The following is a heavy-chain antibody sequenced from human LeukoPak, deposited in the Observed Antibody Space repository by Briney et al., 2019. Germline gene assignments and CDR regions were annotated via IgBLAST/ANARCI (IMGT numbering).Heavy chain of an antibody. D-gene: IGHD5-12*01. CDR1: GFTFDAYN. CDR2: ISWDGGVT. CDR3: AKSRGYGVIDAFDI. V-gene: IGHV3-43*01. J-gene: IGHJ3*02. Sequence: GGSLRLSCAASGFTFDAYNMHWVRQAPGKGPEWVSVISWDGGVTYYADSVKGRFTISRNKDKDSLYLQMDSLRTEDTALYYCAKSRGYGVIDAFDIWGQGTMVTVSS.